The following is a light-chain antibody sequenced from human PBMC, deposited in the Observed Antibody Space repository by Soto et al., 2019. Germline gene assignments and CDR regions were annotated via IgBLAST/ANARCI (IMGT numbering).Light chain of an antibody. J-gene: IGKJ4*01. CDR2: TTS. Sequence: DIQMTQSPSSVSASVGDRVTITCRASQGVRDWVAWYQQKPGKAPKLLFSTTSTLEDGVPSRFSGSASGTEFTLTISSLQSEDFAVYYCQQYDSWPPLTFGGGTKVDI. CDR3: QQYDSWPPLT. V-gene: IGKV1-12*01. CDR1: QGVRDW.